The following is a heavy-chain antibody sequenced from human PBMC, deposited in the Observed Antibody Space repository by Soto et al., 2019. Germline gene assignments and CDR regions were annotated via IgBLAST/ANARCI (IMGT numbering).Heavy chain of an antibody. Sequence: SETLSLTCTVSGGSISSYYWSWIRQPPGKGLEWIGYIYYSGSTNYNPSLKSRVTISVDTSKNQFSLKLSSVTAADTAVYYCARTTASIAARQGWFDPWGQGTLVTVSS. CDR3: ARTTASIAARQGWFDP. D-gene: IGHD6-6*01. V-gene: IGHV4-59*08. CDR1: GGSISSYY. CDR2: IYYSGST. J-gene: IGHJ5*02.